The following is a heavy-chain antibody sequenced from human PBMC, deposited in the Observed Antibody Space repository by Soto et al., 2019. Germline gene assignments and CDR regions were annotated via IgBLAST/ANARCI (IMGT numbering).Heavy chain of an antibody. V-gene: IGHV4-31*03. CDR2: IYYSGST. Sequence: ASETLSLTCTVSGGSISSGGYYWSWIRQHPGKGLEWIGYIYYSGSTYYNPSLKSRVTISVDTSKNQFSLKLSSVTAADTAVYYCARDPGIAAAGSYYGMDVWGQGTTVTVSS. D-gene: IGHD6-13*01. CDR1: GGSISSGGYY. CDR3: ARDPGIAAAGSYYGMDV. J-gene: IGHJ6*02.